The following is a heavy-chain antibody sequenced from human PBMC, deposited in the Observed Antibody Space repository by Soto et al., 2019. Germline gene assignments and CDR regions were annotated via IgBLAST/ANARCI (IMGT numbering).Heavy chain of an antibody. CDR2: ISGSGSST. J-gene: IGHJ4*02. Sequence: VGSLRLSCAASGFTFSNYAMSWVRQAPGKGLEWVSAISGSGSSTYYADSVKGRFTISRDNSKNTLFLQMNSLRAEDTAVYYCAKNRLAGLSYYWGQGTLVTVSS. V-gene: IGHV3-23*01. CDR1: GFTFSNYA. D-gene: IGHD5-12*01. CDR3: AKNRLAGLSYY.